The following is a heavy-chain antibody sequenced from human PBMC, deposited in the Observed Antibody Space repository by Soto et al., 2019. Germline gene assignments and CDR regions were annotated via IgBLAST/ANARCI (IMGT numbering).Heavy chain of an antibody. J-gene: IGHJ4*02. Sequence: GASVKVSCKVSGYTLTELSMQWVRQAPGKGLERMGGFDPEDGETIYAQKFQGRVTMTEDTSTDTAYMELSSLRSEDTAEYYCATDLLLIWLSFDYWGQGTLVTVSS. CDR1: GYTLTELS. CDR3: ATDLLLIWLSFDY. V-gene: IGHV1-24*01. D-gene: IGHD1-26*01. CDR2: FDPEDGET.